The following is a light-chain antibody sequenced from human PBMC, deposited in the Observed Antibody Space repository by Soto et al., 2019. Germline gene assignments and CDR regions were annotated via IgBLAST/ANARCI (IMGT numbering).Light chain of an antibody. CDR3: CSYAGSSTLYV. J-gene: IGLJ1*01. V-gene: IGLV2-23*01. Sequence: HSMLTQPASVSGSPGQSVTISCTGTSSDVGSYNLVSWYQQHPDKAPKLMIYEGSKRPSGVSNRFSGSKSGNTASLTISGLQAEDEADYYCCSYAGSSTLYVFGTGTKVTVL. CDR1: SSDVGSYNL. CDR2: EGS.